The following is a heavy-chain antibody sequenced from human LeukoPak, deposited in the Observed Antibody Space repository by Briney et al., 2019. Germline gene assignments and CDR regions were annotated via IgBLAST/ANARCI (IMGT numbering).Heavy chain of an antibody. CDR1: GYTFIDCY. V-gene: IGHV1-2*02. D-gene: IGHD3-22*01. Sequence: ASVKVSCKASGYTFIDCYIHWVRQAPGRGLEWMGWINPKSGDTKYAPKFQGRVTMTRDTSISTAYMDVSSLRYDDTAVYYCASEYYYDRSGANAFDIWGQGTVVTVS. J-gene: IGHJ3*02. CDR2: INPKSGDT. CDR3: ASEYYYDRSGANAFDI.